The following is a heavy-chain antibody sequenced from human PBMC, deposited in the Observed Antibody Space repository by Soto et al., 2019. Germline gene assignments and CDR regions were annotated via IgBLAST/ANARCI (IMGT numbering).Heavy chain of an antibody. CDR3: VRTYYYDSSGTENWFDP. J-gene: IGHJ5*02. CDR1: GGSVSSGSYY. D-gene: IGHD3-22*01. CDR2: IYYSGST. Sequence: SETLSLTCTVSGGSVSSGSYYWSWIRQPPGKGLEWIGYIYYSGSTNYNPSLKSRVTISVDTSKNQFSLKLSSVTAADTAVYYCVRTYYYDSSGTENWFDPWGQGTLVTV. V-gene: IGHV4-61*01.